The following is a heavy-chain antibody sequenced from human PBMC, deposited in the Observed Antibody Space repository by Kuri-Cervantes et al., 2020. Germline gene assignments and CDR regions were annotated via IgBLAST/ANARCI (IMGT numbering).Heavy chain of an antibody. CDR2: IYWNDDK. V-gene: IGHV2-5*01. J-gene: IGHJ4*02. D-gene: IGHD2/OR15-2a*01. CDR1: GFSLSTSGVN. CDR3: ARSTSYFDY. Sequence: SGPTLVKPTQTLTLTCTFSGFSLSTSGVNVGWIRQPPGKALEWLALIYWNDDKRYSPSLKSRLSITKDTSTNQVVLTMTNMDPVDTATYYCARSTSYFDYWGQGTLVTVSS.